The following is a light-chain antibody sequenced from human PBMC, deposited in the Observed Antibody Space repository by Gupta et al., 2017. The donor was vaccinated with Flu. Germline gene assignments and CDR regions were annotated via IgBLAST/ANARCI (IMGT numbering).Light chain of an antibody. Sequence: RVTISCTGSSSNMGAGYDVHCYQQHPGRAPNLLIYDYPKRPAGVPARCSGSRSGTAASLAITGLQDDDEADDDCQSVDSNRSEVFGGGTKLTVL. V-gene: IGLV1-40*01. J-gene: IGLJ3*02. CDR1: SSNMGAGYD. CDR2: DYP. CDR3: QSVDSNRSEV.